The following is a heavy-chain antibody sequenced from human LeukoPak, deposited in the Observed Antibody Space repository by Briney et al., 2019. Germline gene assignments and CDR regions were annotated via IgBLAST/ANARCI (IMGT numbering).Heavy chain of an antibody. J-gene: IGHJ3*02. CDR1: GFTFSSYA. CDR3: AKGSKWLQGPDI. D-gene: IGHD5-24*01. Sequence: GGSLRLSCAASGFTFSSYAMSWVRQAPGKGLEWVPAISGSGGTTYYADSMQGRFTISRDNSKNTLYLQMNSLRAEDTAVYYCAKGSKWLQGPDIWGQGTMVTVSS. CDR2: ISGSGGTT. V-gene: IGHV3-23*01.